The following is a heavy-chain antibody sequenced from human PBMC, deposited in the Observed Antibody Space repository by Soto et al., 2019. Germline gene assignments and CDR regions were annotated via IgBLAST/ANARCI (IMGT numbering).Heavy chain of an antibody. D-gene: IGHD3-3*01. CDR1: GFTFDDYA. V-gene: IGHV3-9*01. CDR2: ISWNSGSI. CDR3: AKAGFWSGYYSLVDY. Sequence: GGSPRLSCAASGFTFDDYAMHWVRQAPGKGLEWVSGISWNSGSIGYADSVKGRFTISRDNAKNSLYLQMNSLRAEDTALYYCAKAGFWSGYYSLVDYWGQGTLVTVSS. J-gene: IGHJ4*02.